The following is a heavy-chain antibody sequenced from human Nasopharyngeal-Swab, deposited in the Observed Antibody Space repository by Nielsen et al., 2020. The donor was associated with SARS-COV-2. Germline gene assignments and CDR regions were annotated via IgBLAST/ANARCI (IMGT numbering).Heavy chain of an antibody. CDR1: GFTFSSYG. Sequence: GSLRLSCAASGFTFSSYGMHWVRQAPGKGLEWVAVTWYDGSNKYYADSVKGRFTISRDNSKNTLYLQMNSLRAEDTAVYYCARDRASGDSYFDYWGQGTLVTVSS. J-gene: IGHJ4*02. D-gene: IGHD4-17*01. CDR3: ARDRASGDSYFDY. CDR2: TWYDGSNK. V-gene: IGHV3-33*01.